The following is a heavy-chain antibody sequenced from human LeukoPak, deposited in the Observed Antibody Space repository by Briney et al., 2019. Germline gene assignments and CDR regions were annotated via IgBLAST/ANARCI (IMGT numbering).Heavy chain of an antibody. CDR2: IYYSGST. CDR1: GGSISSSSYY. J-gene: IGHJ4*02. V-gene: IGHV4-39*01. Sequence: SETLSLACTVSGGSISSSSYYWGWIRQPPGKGLEWIGSIYYSGSTYYNPSLKSRVTISVDTSKNQFSLKLSSVTAADTAVYYCASVVRGVIAPPALLGSPRDFDYWGQGTLVTVSS. D-gene: IGHD3-10*01. CDR3: ASVVRGVIAPPALLGSPRDFDY.